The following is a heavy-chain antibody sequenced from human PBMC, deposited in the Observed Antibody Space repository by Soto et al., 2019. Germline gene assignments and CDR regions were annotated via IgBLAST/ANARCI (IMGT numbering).Heavy chain of an antibody. CDR1: GYTFTDYY. CDR2: INPTGGST. Sequence: ASVKVSCKASGYTFTDYYMHWVRQAPGQGLEWMGIINPTGGSTTYAQKFQGRVTMTRDTSTSTFYMDLSSLRSEDTAVYYCAREFFYSDVSGHLYYFDYWGQGTLVTVSS. CDR3: AREFFYSDVSGHLYYFDY. D-gene: IGHD3-22*01. J-gene: IGHJ4*02. V-gene: IGHV1-46*01.